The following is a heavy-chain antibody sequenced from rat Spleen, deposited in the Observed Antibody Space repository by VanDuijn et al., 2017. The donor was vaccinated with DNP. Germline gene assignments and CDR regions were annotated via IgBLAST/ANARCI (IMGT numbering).Heavy chain of an antibody. D-gene: IGHD1-1*01. CDR3: TRSGIYYYSAYYFDY. J-gene: IGHJ2*01. V-gene: IGHV4-2*01. Sequence: EVKLVESGGGLVQPGRSLKLSCAASGFNFNDYWMGWVRQAPGKGLEWIGQINKDSSAIAYIPSLKDKFTISRDNAQNTLYLQMNKLGSEDTAIYYCTRSGIYYYSAYYFDYWCQGVMVTVSS. CDR2: INKDSSAI. CDR1: GFNFNDYW.